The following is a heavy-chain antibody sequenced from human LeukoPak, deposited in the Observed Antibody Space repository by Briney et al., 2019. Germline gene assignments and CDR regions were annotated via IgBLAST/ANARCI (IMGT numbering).Heavy chain of an antibody. CDR3: ARDDTIYSYGYENWFDP. CDR1: GFTFDDYA. D-gene: IGHD5-18*01. J-gene: IGHJ5*02. Sequence: PGGSLRLSCAASGFTFDDYAMHWVRQAPGKGLEWVSGISWNSGSIGYADSVKGRFTISRGNAKNSLYLQMNSLRAEDTAVYYCARDDTIYSYGYENWFDPWGQGTLVTVSS. CDR2: ISWNSGSI. V-gene: IGHV3-9*01.